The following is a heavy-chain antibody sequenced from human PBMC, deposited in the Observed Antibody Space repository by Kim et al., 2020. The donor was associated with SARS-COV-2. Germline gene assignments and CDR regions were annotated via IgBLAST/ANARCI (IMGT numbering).Heavy chain of an antibody. Sequence: TNYNPSLKSRVTISVDTSKNQFSLKLSSVTAADTAVYYCARGATLEYFDSWGQGTLVTVSS. J-gene: IGHJ4*02. CDR3: ARGATLEYFDS. V-gene: IGHV4-34*01. D-gene: IGHD1-26*01. CDR2: T.